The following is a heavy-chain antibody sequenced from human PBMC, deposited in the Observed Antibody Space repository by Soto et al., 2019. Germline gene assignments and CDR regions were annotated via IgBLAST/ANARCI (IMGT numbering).Heavy chain of an antibody. J-gene: IGHJ6*02. Sequence: SETLSLTCTVSGGSISSYYWSWIRQPPGKGLEWIGNIYYSGSTNYNPSLKSRVTISVDTSKNQFSLKLSSVTAADTAVYYCARERYYGMDVWCQGTTLTVSS. CDR3: ARERYYGMDV. CDR1: GGSISSYY. V-gene: IGHV4-59*01. CDR2: IYYSGST.